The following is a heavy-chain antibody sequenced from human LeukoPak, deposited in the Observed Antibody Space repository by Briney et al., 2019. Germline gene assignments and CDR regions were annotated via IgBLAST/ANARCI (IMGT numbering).Heavy chain of an antibody. CDR1: GYTFTTSD. J-gene: IGHJ3*02. V-gene: IGHV1-8*01. D-gene: IGHD3-10*01. CDR3: ARGSSRSFDI. CDR2: MNPNSGNA. Sequence: GASVKLSCKASGYTFTTSDINWVRQAPGQGLQWLGWMNPNSGNAVYAQKFQGRVTMTRSTSINTAYMALSSLRSEDTAVYYCARGSSRSFDIWGLGTMVTVSS.